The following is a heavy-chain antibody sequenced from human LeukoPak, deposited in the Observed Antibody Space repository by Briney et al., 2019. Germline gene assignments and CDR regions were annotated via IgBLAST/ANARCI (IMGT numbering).Heavy chain of an antibody. V-gene: IGHV3-64D*09. Sequence: SCKASGYTFSGYYMHWVRQAPGKGLEHVSTINTNGDDTYYADSVKGRFTISRDNSKRTLYLQMSSLRAEDTAVYYCVKDLRGGGYYTSFDYWGQGTLVTVSS. D-gene: IGHD3-10*01. CDR1: GYTFSGYY. CDR2: INTNGDDT. CDR3: VKDLRGGGYYTSFDY. J-gene: IGHJ4*02.